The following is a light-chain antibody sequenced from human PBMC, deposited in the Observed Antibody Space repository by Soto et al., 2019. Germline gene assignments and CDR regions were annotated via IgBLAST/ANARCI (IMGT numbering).Light chain of an antibody. CDR1: QSVNSF. CDR3: QQYNNWPQKLT. CDR2: GAS. Sequence: EIVLTQSPGTLSLSPGERATLSCRASQSVNSFLAWFQQKPGQAPRLLIYGASNRATGIPDRFSGSGSGTEFTLTISSLQSEDFAVYYCQQYNNWPQKLTFGGGTKVEIK. J-gene: IGKJ4*01. V-gene: IGKV3D-15*01.